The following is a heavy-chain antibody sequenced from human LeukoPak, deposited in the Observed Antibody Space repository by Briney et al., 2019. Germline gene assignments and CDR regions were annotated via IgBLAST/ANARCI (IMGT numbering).Heavy chain of an antibody. CDR1: GGSISNYY. CDR3: ARAYYYGSGSYGLDY. D-gene: IGHD3-10*01. Sequence: ASETLSLTCTVSGGSISNYYWSWIRQPAGKALEWIGRIYTSGSTNYNPSLKSRVTMSVDTSKNQFSLKLSSVTAADTAVYYCARAYYYGSGSYGLDYWGQGTLVTVSS. J-gene: IGHJ4*02. V-gene: IGHV4-4*07. CDR2: IYTSGST.